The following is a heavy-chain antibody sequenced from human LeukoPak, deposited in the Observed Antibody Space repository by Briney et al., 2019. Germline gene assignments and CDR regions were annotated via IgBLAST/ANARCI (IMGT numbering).Heavy chain of an antibody. CDR3: ARVSVTLFGAVIILNAFDV. CDR1: GYTFTSYG. V-gene: IGHV1-18*01. Sequence: ASVKVSCKASGYTFTSYGISWVRQAPGQGLEWMGWISAYNGNTNYAQKLQGRVTMTTDTSTSTAYMELRSLRSDDTAVYYCARVSVTLFGAVIILNAFDVWGQGAMVTVSS. D-gene: IGHD3-3*01. CDR2: ISAYNGNT. J-gene: IGHJ3*01.